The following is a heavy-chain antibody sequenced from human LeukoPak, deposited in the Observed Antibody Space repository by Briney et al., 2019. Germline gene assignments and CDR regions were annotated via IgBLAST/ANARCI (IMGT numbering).Heavy chain of an antibody. CDR2: INPNSGGT. CDR1: GYTFTSYY. D-gene: IGHD2-2*01. Sequence: ASVKVSCKAPGYTFTSYYMHWVRQAPGQGLEWMGLINPNSGGTNYAQKFQGRVTMTRDTSISTAYMELSRLRSDDTAVYYCARDGGDIVVVPAAIPNWFDPWGQGTLVTVSS. J-gene: IGHJ5*02. V-gene: IGHV1-2*06. CDR3: ARDGGDIVVVPAAIPNWFDP.